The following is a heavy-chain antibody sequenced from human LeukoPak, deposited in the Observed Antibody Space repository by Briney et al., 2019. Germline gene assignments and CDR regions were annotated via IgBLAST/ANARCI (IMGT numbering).Heavy chain of an antibody. J-gene: IGHJ4*02. CDR2: IYYSGST. V-gene: IGHV4-31*03. D-gene: IGHD3-3*01. CDR1: GGSISSGGYY. CDR3: ARAIYDFWSGYSDY. Sequence: PSETLSPTCTASGGSISSGGYYWSWIRQHPGKGLEWIGYIYYSGSTYYNPSLKSRVTISVDTSKNQFSLKLSSVTAADTAVYYCARAIYDFWSGYSDYWGQGTLVTVSS.